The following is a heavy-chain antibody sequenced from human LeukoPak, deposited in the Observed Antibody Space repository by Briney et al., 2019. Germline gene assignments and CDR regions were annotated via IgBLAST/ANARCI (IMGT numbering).Heavy chain of an antibody. Sequence: PSQTLSLTCAVSGGSISSGGYSWSWIRQPPGKGLEWIGRIYTSGSTNYNPSLKSRVTMSVDTSKNQFSLKLSSVTAADTAVYYCARVFQTAQYDFWSGYRDSDAFDIWGQGTMVTVSS. V-gene: IGHV4-61*02. J-gene: IGHJ3*02. CDR3: ARVFQTAQYDFWSGYRDSDAFDI. D-gene: IGHD3-3*01. CDR2: IYTSGST. CDR1: GGSISSGGYS.